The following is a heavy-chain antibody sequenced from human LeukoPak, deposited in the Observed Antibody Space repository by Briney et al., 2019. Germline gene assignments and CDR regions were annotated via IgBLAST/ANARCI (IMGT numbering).Heavy chain of an antibody. D-gene: IGHD1-1*01. V-gene: IGHV1-2*02. CDR1: GYTFTGYY. CDR3: ARAPNWNYPDY. Sequence: ASVKVSCKASGYTFTGYYMHWVRQAPGQGLEWMGWINPNSGGTNYAQKFQGRVTMTRDTSISTAYMELSSLRSEDTAVYYCARAPNWNYPDYWGQGTLVTVSS. CDR2: INPNSGGT. J-gene: IGHJ4*02.